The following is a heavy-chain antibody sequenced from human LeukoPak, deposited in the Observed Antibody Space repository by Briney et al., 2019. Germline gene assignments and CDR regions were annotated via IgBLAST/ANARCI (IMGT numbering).Heavy chain of an antibody. V-gene: IGHV3-21*01. J-gene: IGHJ4*02. Sequence: GGSLRLSCAASGFAVSDNYMNWVRQAPGKGLEWVSSISSSSSYIYYADSVKGRFTISRDNAKNSLYLQMNSLRAEDTAVYYCARDEGDYWGQGTLVTVSS. CDR1: GFAVSDNY. CDR2: ISSSSSYI. CDR3: ARDEGDY.